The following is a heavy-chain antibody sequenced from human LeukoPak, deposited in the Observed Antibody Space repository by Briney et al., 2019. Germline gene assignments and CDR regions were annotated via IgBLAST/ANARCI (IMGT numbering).Heavy chain of an antibody. CDR3: ARDNSVRDEAWWFNP. CDR2: MNPNSGNT. CDR1: GYTFTSYE. D-gene: IGHD5-24*01. J-gene: IGHJ5*02. Sequence: ASVKVSCKASGYTFTSYEINWLRQATGQGLEWMGWMNPNSGNTGYAQKFQGRVTMTRDTSISTAYMELSSLRFEDTAVYYCARDNSVRDEAWWFNPWGQGTLVTVSS. V-gene: IGHV1-8*01.